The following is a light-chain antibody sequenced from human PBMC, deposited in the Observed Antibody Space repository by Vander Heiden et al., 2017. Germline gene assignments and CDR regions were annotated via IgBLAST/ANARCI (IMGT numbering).Light chain of an antibody. CDR1: NIVSKS. CDR3: QVWDSSSDHPNVV. Sequence: SSLLSHPPPLSLSPRPTATIPCRVNNIVSKSVHWYQQKPGQAPVLVVYDDSDRPSGIPERFSGSNSGNTATLTISRVEAGDEADYYCQVWDSSSDHPNVVFGGGTKLTVL. J-gene: IGLJ2*01. CDR2: DDS. V-gene: IGLV3-21*02.